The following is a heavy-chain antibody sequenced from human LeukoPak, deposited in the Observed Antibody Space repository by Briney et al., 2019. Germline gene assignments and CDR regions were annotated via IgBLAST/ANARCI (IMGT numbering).Heavy chain of an antibody. CDR3: ARGPGPIAGAKNPFDI. D-gene: IGHD1-26*01. CDR1: GFTFSAYA. V-gene: IGHV3-30*01. CDR2: ISYDGGNK. Sequence: GGSLRLSCAASGFTFSAYAMHWVRQAPGKGLEWVAVISYDGGNKYYADSVKGRFTISGDKSKDTLYLQMNSLRPEDTAVYYCARGPGPIAGAKNPFDIWGQGTMVTVSS. J-gene: IGHJ3*02.